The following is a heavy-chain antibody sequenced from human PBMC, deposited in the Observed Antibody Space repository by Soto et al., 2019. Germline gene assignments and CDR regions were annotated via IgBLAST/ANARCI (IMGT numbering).Heavy chain of an antibody. CDR2: IYSGGST. Sequence: PGGSLRLSCAASGFTVSSNYMSWVRQAPGKGLEWVSVIYSGGSTYYADSVKGRFTISRDNSKNTLYLQMNSLRAEDTAVYYCARSHCSGGSCYSSPYYFDYWGQGTLVTVSS. CDR1: GFTVSSNY. CDR3: ARSHCSGGSCYSSPYYFDY. V-gene: IGHV3-53*01. D-gene: IGHD2-15*01. J-gene: IGHJ4*02.